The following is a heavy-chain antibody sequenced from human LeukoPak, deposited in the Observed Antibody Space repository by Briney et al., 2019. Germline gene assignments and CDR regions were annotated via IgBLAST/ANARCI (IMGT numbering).Heavy chain of an antibody. CDR2: ISYDGSNK. CDR1: GFTFSSYG. CDR3: AKDMTQFWSGPDY. J-gene: IGHJ4*02. V-gene: IGHV3-30*18. D-gene: IGHD3-3*01. Sequence: PGGSLRLSCTASGFTFSSYGMHWARQAPGKGLEWVTVISYDGSNKYFADSVKGRFTISRDNSKNTLFLQMNGLRAEDTAVYYCAKDMTQFWSGPDYWGQGTLVTVSS.